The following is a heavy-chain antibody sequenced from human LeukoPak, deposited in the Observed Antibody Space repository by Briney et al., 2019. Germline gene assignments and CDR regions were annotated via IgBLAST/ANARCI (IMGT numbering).Heavy chain of an antibody. D-gene: IGHD1-7*01. V-gene: IGHV3-74*01. CDR2: INSDGSST. CDR3: ARERGGSNWNYGSWFDP. Sequence: GGSLRLSCAASGFTFSSYWMHWVRQAPGKGLVWVSRINSDGSSTSYAGSVKGRFTISRDNAKNTLYLQMNSLRAEDTAVYYCARERGGSNWNYGSWFDPWGQGTLVTVSS. CDR1: GFTFSSYW. J-gene: IGHJ5*02.